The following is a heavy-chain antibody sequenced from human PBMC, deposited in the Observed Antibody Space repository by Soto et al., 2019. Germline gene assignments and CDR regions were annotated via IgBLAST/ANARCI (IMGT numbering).Heavy chain of an antibody. D-gene: IGHD1-26*01. CDR2: VNYTGDT. CDR3: VRQGIDYLHGLVDV. V-gene: IGHV4-59*08. Sequence: QVELQQSGPGLVKPSGTLSLTCTVSSGPDSSHNWGWIRQPPGRGLEWIGYVNYTGDTSYNPSLKSRATISAATSTKIISLTLSSVTAADTAVYYCVRQGIDYLHGLVDVWGQGTTVSVSS. J-gene: IGHJ6*02. CDR1: SGPDSSHN.